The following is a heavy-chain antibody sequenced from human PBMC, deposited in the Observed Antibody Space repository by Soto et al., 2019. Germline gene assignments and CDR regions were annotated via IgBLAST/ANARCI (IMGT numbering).Heavy chain of an antibody. V-gene: IGHV3-23*01. CDR3: AKESPYTEIRLYYMDV. CDR2: ISARSERT. D-gene: IGHD4-4*01. J-gene: IGHJ6*03. CDR1: GFTFDVVA. Sequence: EVRLLESGGGLVQPGGSLRLSCTTSGFTFDVVAMSWVRQAPGKGPEWVAAISARSERTYYADSVTGRFIISRDNPGNSFYLQMHSLRDEDTAVYYCAKESPYTEIRLYYMDVWGKGTTVTVSS.